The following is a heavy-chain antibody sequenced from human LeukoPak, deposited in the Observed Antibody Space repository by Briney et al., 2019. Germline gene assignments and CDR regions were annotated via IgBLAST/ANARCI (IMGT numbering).Heavy chain of an antibody. CDR3: ARSYGSMVY. V-gene: IGHV3-30*19. D-gene: IGHD6-13*01. CDR1: GFTFSNYG. J-gene: IGHJ4*02. CDR2: VSFDGTNK. Sequence: GGSLRLSCAASGFTFSNYGMHWVRQAPGKGLEWVAVVSFDGTNKFYADSVEGRFIISRENSKNTLFLQMDSLKIEDTAIYFCARSYGSMVYWGQGTLVTVSP.